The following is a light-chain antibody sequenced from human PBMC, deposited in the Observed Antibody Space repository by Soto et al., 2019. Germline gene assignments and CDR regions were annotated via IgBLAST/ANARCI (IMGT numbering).Light chain of an antibody. Sequence: EIVMTQSPATLYVSPGERATLSCRASQSVSSNLAWYQQKPGQTPRLLIYVASTRATGIPARCSGCGSGTEFTLNISSLQSEDFAVYYCQQYNNWPPWTFGQGAKVDIK. CDR2: VAS. V-gene: IGKV3-15*01. CDR1: QSVSSN. CDR3: QQYNNWPPWT. J-gene: IGKJ1*01.